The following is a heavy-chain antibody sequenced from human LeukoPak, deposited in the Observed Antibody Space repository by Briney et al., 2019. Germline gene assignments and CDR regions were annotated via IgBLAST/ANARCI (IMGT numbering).Heavy chain of an antibody. D-gene: IGHD2-15*01. J-gene: IGHJ3*02. V-gene: IGHV4-59*01. CDR3: ARDHLGYCSGGSCWPDAFDI. CDR2: IFYSGST. Sequence: PSETLSLTCKVSGGSINGYYWSWIRQPPGKGLEWIRYIFYSGSTKYNPSLKSRVTISVDTSKNQFSLKLSSVTAADTAVYYCARDHLGYCSGGSCWPDAFDIWGQGTMVTVSS. CDR1: GGSINGYY.